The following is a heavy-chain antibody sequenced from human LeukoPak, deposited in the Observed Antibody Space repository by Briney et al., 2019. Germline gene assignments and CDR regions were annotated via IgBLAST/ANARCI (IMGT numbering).Heavy chain of an antibody. D-gene: IGHD3-22*01. CDR2: ISYDGSNK. V-gene: IGHV3-30*03. Sequence: GRSLRLSCAASGFTFSSYGMHWVRQAPGKGLEWVAVISYDGSNKYYADSVKDRFTISRDNSKNTLYLQMNSLRAEDTAVYYCASWSYYDSSGYTRAFDIWGQGTMVTVSS. CDR3: ASWSYYDSSGYTRAFDI. J-gene: IGHJ3*02. CDR1: GFTFSSYG.